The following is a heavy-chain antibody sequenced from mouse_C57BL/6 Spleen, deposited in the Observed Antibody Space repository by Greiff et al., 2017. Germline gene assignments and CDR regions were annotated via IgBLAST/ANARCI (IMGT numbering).Heavy chain of an antibody. Sequence: VKVVESGPGLVQPSQSLSITCTVSGFSLTSYGVHWVRQSPGKGLEWLGVIWRGGSTDYNAAFMSRLSITKDNSKSQVFFKMNSLQADDTAIYYCAKNNNYGSSAWFAYWGQGTLVTVSA. CDR1: GFSLTSYG. D-gene: IGHD1-1*01. J-gene: IGHJ3*01. CDR2: IWRGGST. CDR3: AKNNNYGSSAWFAY. V-gene: IGHV2-5*01.